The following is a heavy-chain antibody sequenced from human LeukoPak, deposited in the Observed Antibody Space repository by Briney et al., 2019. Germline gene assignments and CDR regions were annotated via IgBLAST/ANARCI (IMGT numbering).Heavy chain of an antibody. D-gene: IGHD5-18*01. CDR2: IYSGDRT. V-gene: IGHV3-66*01. CDR3: ARDGEYSYGYGFDY. CDR1: GFSVNNLY. J-gene: IGHJ4*02. Sequence: GGSLRLSCAASGFSVNNLYMSWVLQAPGKGLEWVSVIYSGDRTYYADSVKGRFTISRDTSKNTVYLQMNSLRPEETAVYYCARDGEYSYGYGFDYWGLGTLVTVSS.